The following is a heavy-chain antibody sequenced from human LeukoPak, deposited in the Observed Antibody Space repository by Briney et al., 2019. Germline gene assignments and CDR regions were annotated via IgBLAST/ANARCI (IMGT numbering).Heavy chain of an antibody. V-gene: IGHV3-33*01. CDR3: ARDLCTTTSCLDY. D-gene: IGHD2-2*01. J-gene: IGHJ4*02. CDR1: GFTFSDYG. Sequence: PGGSLRLSCAASGFTFSDYGMHWVRQAPGKGLEWVAVIWYDGSKKYYGDSVKGRFTISRDDSKNTLYLQMNSLRAEDTAVYYCARDLCTTTSCLDYWGQGTLVTVSS. CDR2: IWYDGSKK.